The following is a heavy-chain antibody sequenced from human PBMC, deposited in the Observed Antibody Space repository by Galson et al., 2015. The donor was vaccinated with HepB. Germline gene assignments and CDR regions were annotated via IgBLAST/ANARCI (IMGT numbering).Heavy chain of an antibody. CDR2: IKSKRDDGTA. CDR1: GFTFSNVW. CDR3: GAYSYGAVGH. Sequence: SLRLSCAASGFTFSNVWMSWVRQGPGKGPEWVGRIKSKRDDGTADHAAPVKVRFTISRDDSKDTLYLQMDSLKTEDTAVYYCGAYSYGAVGHWGQGTLVTVCS. J-gene: IGHJ4*02. D-gene: IGHD5-18*01. V-gene: IGHV3-15*01.